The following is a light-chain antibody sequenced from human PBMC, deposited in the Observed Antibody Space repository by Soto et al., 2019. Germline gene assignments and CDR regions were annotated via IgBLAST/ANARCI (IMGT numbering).Light chain of an antibody. CDR1: SSDIGGYNY. J-gene: IGLJ2*01. Sequence: QSALTQPPSASGSPGQSVTISCTGSSSDIGGYNYVSWYQQHPGNAPKLMIYEVSKRPSGVPDRFSGSKSGNTASLTVSGLQAEDEADYFCSSFAGSNNWGVFGGGTQLTVL. CDR2: EVS. V-gene: IGLV2-8*01. CDR3: SSFAGSNNWGV.